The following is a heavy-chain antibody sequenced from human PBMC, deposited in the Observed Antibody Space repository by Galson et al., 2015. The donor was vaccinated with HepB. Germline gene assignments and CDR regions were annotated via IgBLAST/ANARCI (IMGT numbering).Heavy chain of an antibody. CDR3: ARTEVNWTYVWFAP. CDR1: GASISSHY. Sequence: SETLSLTCTVSGASISSHYWSWIRQPPGKGLEWIGYIYNSGSTNYNPSLKSRVTVSVDTSKSQFSLKLTSMTAADTAVYYCARTEVNWTYVWFAPWGQRTLVTVSS. V-gene: IGHV4-59*11. J-gene: IGHJ5*02. CDR2: IYNSGST. D-gene: IGHD1-7*01.